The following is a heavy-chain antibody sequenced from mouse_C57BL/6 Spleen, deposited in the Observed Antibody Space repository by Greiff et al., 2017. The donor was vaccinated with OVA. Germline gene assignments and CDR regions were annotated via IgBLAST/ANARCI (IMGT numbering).Heavy chain of an antibody. V-gene: IGHV5-9-1*02. Sequence: EVMLVESGEGLVKPGGSLKLSCAASGFTFSSYAMSWVRQTPEKRLEWVAYISSGGDYIYYADTVKGRFTISRDNARNTLYLQMSSLKSEDTAMYYCTRGRTTKAMDYWGQGTSVTVSS. D-gene: IGHD1-1*01. J-gene: IGHJ4*01. CDR2: ISSGGDYI. CDR1: GFTFSSYA. CDR3: TRGRTTKAMDY.